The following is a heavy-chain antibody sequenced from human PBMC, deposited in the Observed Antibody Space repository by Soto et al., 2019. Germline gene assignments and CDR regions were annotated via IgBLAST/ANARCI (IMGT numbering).Heavy chain of an antibody. Sequence: QVQLVQSGAEVKKPGSSVKVSCKASGGTFSSYAISWVRQAPGQGLEWMGGIITIFGTANYAQKFQGRVTITADESTCAAYLELSSLRSEDTAVYYCATNPGIAARPGLYYYGMDVWGQGITVTVSS. J-gene: IGHJ6*02. CDR3: ATNPGIAARPGLYYYGMDV. CDR2: IITIFGTA. V-gene: IGHV1-69*01. D-gene: IGHD6-6*01. CDR1: GGTFSSYA.